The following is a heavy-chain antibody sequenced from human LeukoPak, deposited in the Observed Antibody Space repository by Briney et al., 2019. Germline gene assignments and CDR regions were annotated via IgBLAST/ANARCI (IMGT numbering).Heavy chain of an antibody. J-gene: IGHJ4*02. V-gene: IGHV3-23*01. CDR2: ISGTGGGT. D-gene: IGHD6-13*01. Sequence: GGSLRLSCAASGFTFNTYAMSWVRQALGKGLEWASSISGTGGGTYYADSVKGRFTISRDNSHKTLYLQMNSLRAEDTAVYYCAKTGTPWYYFDYWGQGTLVTVSS. CDR3: AKTGTPWYYFDY. CDR1: GFTFNTYA.